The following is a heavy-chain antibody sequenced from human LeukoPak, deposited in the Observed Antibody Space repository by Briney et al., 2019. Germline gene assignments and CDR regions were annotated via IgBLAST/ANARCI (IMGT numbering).Heavy chain of an antibody. J-gene: IGHJ3*02. CDR1: GGSISSYY. V-gene: IGHV4-59*12. CDR3: ARDLTRCSSTSCYKDDAFDI. Sequence: SETLSLTCTVSGGSISSYYWSWIRQPPGKGLEWIGYIYYSGSTNYNPSLKSRVTISVDTSKNQFSLKLSSVTAADTAVYYCARDLTRCSSTSCYKDDAFDIWGQGTMVTVSS. CDR2: IYYSGST. D-gene: IGHD2-2*02.